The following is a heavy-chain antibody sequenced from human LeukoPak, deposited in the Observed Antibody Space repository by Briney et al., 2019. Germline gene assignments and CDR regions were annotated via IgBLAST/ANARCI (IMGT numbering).Heavy chain of an antibody. V-gene: IGHV4-34*01. CDR2: INHSGST. J-gene: IGHJ6*02. CDR3: ARSRYGSGSYYNSKAYYYYGMDV. D-gene: IGHD3-10*01. CDR1: DDSINTYY. Sequence: SETLSLTCTVSDDSINTYYWSWIRQPPGKGLEWIGEINHSGSTNYNPSLKSRVTISVDTSKNQFSLKLSSVTAADTAVYYCARSRYGSGSYYNSKAYYYYGMDVWGQGTTVTVSS.